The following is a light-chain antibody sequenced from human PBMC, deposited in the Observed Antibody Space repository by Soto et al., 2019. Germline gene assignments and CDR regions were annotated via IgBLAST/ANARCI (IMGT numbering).Light chain of an antibody. Sequence: EIVLTQSPATLSLSPGERATLSCGARQSVSSSYLAWYQQKPGLAPRLLIYDASSRATGIPDRFSGSGSGTDFTLTISRLEPEDFAVYYCQQYGSSLYTFGQGTKLEIK. CDR1: QSVSSSY. V-gene: IGKV3D-20*01. CDR2: DAS. J-gene: IGKJ2*01. CDR3: QQYGSSLYT.